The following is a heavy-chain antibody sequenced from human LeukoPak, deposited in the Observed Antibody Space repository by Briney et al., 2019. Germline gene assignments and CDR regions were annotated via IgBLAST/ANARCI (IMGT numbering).Heavy chain of an antibody. CDR2: INPSGGST. J-gene: IGHJ4*02. D-gene: IGHD3-22*01. CDR1: GYTFTSYY. V-gene: IGHV1-46*01. CDR3: ARDFRYDRSGYYGFDY. Sequence: PGASVKVSCKASGYTFTSYYMHWVRQAPGQGLEWMGIINPSGGSTSYAQKFQGRVTMTRDTSTSTVYMELSSLRSDDTAVYYCARDFRYDRSGYYGFDYWGQGTLVTVSS.